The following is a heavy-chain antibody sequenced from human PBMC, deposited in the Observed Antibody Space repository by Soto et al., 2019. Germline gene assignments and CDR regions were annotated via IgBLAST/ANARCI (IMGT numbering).Heavy chain of an antibody. V-gene: IGHV3-13*01. Sequence: GGSLRLSCAASGFTFSSYDMHWVRQATGKGLEWVSAIGTAGDTYYPGSVKGRFTISRENAKNSLYLQMNSLRAEDTAVYYCARANYDSSGYYHPYYYYYGMDVWGQGTTVTVSS. CDR1: GFTFSSYD. CDR3: ARANYDSSGYYHPYYYYYGMDV. J-gene: IGHJ6*02. D-gene: IGHD3-22*01. CDR2: IGTAGDT.